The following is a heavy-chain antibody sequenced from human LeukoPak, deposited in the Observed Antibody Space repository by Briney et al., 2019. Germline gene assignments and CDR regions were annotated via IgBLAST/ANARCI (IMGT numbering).Heavy chain of an antibody. D-gene: IGHD6-6*01. J-gene: IGHJ5*01. CDR1: GYIFTKYG. Sequence: ASVKVSCKASGYIFTKYGFTWVRQAPGQGLEWVGWISAYDGYTNHAQKFQGRVTMTTDSSTTTAYMELRSLRSDDTAVYYCARVSGSIVARLAWFDSWGQGTLVTVSS. V-gene: IGHV1-18*01. CDR3: ARVSGSIVARLAWFDS. CDR2: ISAYDGYT.